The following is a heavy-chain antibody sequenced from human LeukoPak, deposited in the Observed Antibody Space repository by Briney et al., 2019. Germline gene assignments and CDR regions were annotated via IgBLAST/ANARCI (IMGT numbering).Heavy chain of an antibody. D-gene: IGHD5-12*01. CDR1: GGSISSSSYY. CDR3: ARQRLRFSWYYYYMDV. J-gene: IGHJ6*03. Sequence: SETLSLTCTVSGGSISSSSYYWGWIRQPPGKGLEWIGSIYYSGSTYYNPSLKSRVTISVDTSKNQFSLKLSSVTAADTAVYYCARQRLRFSWYYYYMDVWGKGTTVTISS. CDR2: IYYSGST. V-gene: IGHV4-39*01.